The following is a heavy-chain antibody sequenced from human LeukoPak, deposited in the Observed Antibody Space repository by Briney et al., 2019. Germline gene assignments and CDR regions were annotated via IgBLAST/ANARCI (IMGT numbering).Heavy chain of an antibody. V-gene: IGHV7-4-1*02. CDR2: INTNTGNP. CDR3: ARERRSSSPGEQQLVRAFDI. J-gene: IGHJ3*02. D-gene: IGHD6-13*01. Sequence: ASVKVSCKASGYTFTNYAMNWVRQAPGQGLEWMGWINTNTGNPTYAQGFTGRFVFSLGTSVSTAYLQISSLKAEDTAMYCCARERRSSSPGEQQLVRAFDIWGQGTMVTVSS. CDR1: GYTFTNYA.